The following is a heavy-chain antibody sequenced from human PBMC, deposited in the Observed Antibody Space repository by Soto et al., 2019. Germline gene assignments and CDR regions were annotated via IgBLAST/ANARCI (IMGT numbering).Heavy chain of an antibody. V-gene: IGHV4-30-4*01. CDR3: ARGRTHSSFDY. CDR2: IYYSGRT. J-gene: IGHJ4*02. CDR1: GDSISSGDYC. Sequence: SETLSLTCTVSGDSISSGDYCWSWIRQPPGKGLEWIGYIYYSGRTYYNPSLKSRLTISLDTSKNHFSLKLSSVTAADTAVYYCARGRTHSSFDYWGLGTLVTVSS.